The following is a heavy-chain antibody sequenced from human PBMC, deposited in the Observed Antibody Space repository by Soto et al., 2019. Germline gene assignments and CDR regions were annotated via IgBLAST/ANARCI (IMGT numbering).Heavy chain of an antibody. J-gene: IGHJ4*02. CDR1: GFTFSSYG. CDR2: IWYDGSNK. D-gene: IGHD6-13*01. V-gene: IGHV3-33*08. CDR3: ARDPYPGYNSSWYFDY. Sequence: GGSLRLSCAASGFTFSSYGMHWVRQAPGKGLEWVAVIWYDGSNKYYADSVKGRFTISRDNSKNTLYLQMNSLRAEDTVVYYCARDPYPGYNSSWYFDYWGQGTLVTVSS.